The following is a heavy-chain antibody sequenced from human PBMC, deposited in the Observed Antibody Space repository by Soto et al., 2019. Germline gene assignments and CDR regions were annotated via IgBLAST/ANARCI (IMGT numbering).Heavy chain of an antibody. CDR3: ARRGAQTGLDLNYDFWGGPFDA. CDR2: INPSGGST. J-gene: IGHJ5*02. CDR1: GYTFTSYY. Sequence: GASVKVSCKASGYTFTSYYIHWVRQAPGQGLEWMGIINPSGGSTSYAQKFQGRVTMTRDTSTSTVYMELSSLTSEDTAVYYCARRGAQTGLDLNYDFWGGPFDAWGQGTRVTVSS. D-gene: IGHD3-3*01. V-gene: IGHV1-46*01.